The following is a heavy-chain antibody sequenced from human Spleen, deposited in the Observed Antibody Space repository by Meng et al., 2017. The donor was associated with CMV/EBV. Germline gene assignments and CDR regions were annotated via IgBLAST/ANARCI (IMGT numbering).Heavy chain of an antibody. CDR3: ARVGGSGSLGWCDP. J-gene: IGHJ5*02. CDR1: GGSFSNYY. Sequence: ESLKISCTISGGSFSNYYWSWIRQPPGKGLEWIGEINHSGGTNYNPSLKSRVTISVDTSKNQVSLKLNSVTAADTAVYYCARVGGSGSLGWCDPWGQGTLVTVSS. V-gene: IGHV4-34*01. CDR2: INHSGGT. D-gene: IGHD3-10*01.